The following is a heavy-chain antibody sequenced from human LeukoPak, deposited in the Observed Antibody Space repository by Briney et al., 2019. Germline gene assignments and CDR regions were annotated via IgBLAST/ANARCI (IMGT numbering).Heavy chain of an antibody. J-gene: IGHJ4*02. V-gene: IGHV3-7*01. D-gene: IGHD6-6*01. CDR2: IKQDGSEK. Sequence: GGSLRLSCAASGFTFSSYWMTWVRQAPGKGLEWVANIKQDGSEKYYVDSVKGRFTISRDNAKNSLFLQMNSLRAEDTAVYYCARDVSDENGSSSRIHLDSWGQGTLVSVSS. CDR3: ARDVSDENGSSSRIHLDS. CDR1: GFTFSSYW.